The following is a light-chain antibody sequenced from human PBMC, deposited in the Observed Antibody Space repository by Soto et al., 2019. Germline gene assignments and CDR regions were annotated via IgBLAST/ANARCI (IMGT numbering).Light chain of an antibody. J-gene: IGLJ3*02. CDR2: HVT. CDR1: SSDIGHYDY. CDR3: CSYAGNRRV. Sequence: QSVLTQPDSVSGSPGQSITISCTGTSSDIGHYDYVSWYQQHPGKAPKLMIYHVTYRPSGVSNRYSGSKSGNSASLTISGLQADDEADYFCCSYAGNRRVFGGGTQLTVL. V-gene: IGLV2-14*03.